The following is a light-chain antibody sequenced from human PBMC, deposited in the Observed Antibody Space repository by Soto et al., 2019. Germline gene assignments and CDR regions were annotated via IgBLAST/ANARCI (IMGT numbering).Light chain of an antibody. CDR1: HNIKAY. CDR3: QHRSSWPPG. J-gene: IGKJ5*01. CDR2: DSS. V-gene: IGKV3-11*01. Sequence: VVLTQSPATLSLSPGGRATLSCRASHNIKAYLAWYQQRPGHVPRLLIYDSSKRATGVPARFSGRGSGTDFTLTISDLAPDDFTVYYCQHRSSWPPGFGQGTRLEIK.